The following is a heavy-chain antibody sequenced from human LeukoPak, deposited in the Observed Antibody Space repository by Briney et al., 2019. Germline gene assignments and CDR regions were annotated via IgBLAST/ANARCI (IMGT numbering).Heavy chain of an antibody. J-gene: IGHJ3*02. Sequence: ASVKVSCKASGYTFTSYGISWVRQAPGQGLEWMGWISAYNGNTNYAQKLQGRVTMTTDTSTSTAYMELRSLRSDDTAVYYCARDTPASWGDGNINRHDAFDIWGQGTMVTVSS. CDR3: ARDTPASWGDGNINRHDAFDI. D-gene: IGHD5-24*01. CDR1: GYTFTSYG. V-gene: IGHV1-18*01. CDR2: ISAYNGNT.